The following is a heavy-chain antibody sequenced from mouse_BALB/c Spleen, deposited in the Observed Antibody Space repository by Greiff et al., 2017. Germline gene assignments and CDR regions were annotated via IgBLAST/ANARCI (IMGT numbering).Heavy chain of an antibody. CDR3: ARGKVTMSYAMDY. Sequence: EVKLVESGGGLVKPGGSLKLSCAASGFTFSSYAMSWVRQTPEKRLEWVATISSGGSYTYYPDSVKGRFTISRDNAKNTLYLQMSSLRSEDTAMYYCARGKVTMSYAMDYWGQGTSVTVSS. J-gene: IGHJ4*01. CDR2: ISSGGSYT. CDR1: GFTFSSYA. D-gene: IGHD1-1*02. V-gene: IGHV5-9-3*01.